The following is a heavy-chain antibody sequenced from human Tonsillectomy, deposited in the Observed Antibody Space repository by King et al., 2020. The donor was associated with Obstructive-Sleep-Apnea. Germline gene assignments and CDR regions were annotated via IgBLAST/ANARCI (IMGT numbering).Heavy chain of an antibody. V-gene: IGHV4-39*07. CDR2: IFYSGST. CDR1: GDSISTSNYS. J-gene: IGHJ4*02. Sequence: QLQESGPGLVKPSETPSLTCTVSGDSISTSNYSWGWIRQPPGKGLEWIGNIFYSGSTYYNPSLKSRVTISIDTSRNQFSLKLSSVTAADTAVYYCARDLGDWGQGDLVTVSS. CDR3: ARDLGD.